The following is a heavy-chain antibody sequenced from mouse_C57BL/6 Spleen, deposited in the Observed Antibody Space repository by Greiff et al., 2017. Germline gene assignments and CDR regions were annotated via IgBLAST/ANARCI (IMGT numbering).Heavy chain of an antibody. CDR3: ARSGCAMDY. CDR2: IHPGDGDT. V-gene: IGHV1-82*01. CDR1: GYAFSSSW. J-gene: IGHJ4*01. Sequence: VQLVESGPELVKPGASVKISCKASGYAFSSSWMNWVKQRPGKGLEWIGRIHPGDGDTTYNGKFKGKATLTADKSSSTASMQLSSLTSEDSAVYFCARSGCAMDYWGQGTSDNVSS. D-gene: IGHD3-1*01.